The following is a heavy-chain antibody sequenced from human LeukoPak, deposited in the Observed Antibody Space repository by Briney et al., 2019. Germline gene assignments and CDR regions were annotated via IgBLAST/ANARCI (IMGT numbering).Heavy chain of an antibody. Sequence: GGSLRLSCAASGFTFSSYAMSWVRQAPGKGLEWVSAISGSGGSTYYADSVKGRFTVSRDNSKNTLYLQMNSLRAEDTAVYYCARDLLPYDFWSGYYGEYFDYWGQGTLVTVSS. CDR3: ARDLLPYDFWSGYYGEYFDY. D-gene: IGHD3-3*01. V-gene: IGHV3-23*01. J-gene: IGHJ4*02. CDR1: GFTFSSYA. CDR2: ISGSGGST.